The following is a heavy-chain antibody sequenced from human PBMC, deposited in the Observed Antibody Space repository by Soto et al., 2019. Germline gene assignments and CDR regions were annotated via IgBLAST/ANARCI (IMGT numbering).Heavy chain of an antibody. CDR2: INHSGST. CDR1: GGSFSGYY. Sequence: PSETLSLTCAVYGGSFSGYYWSWIRQPPGKGLEWIGEINHSGSTNYNPSLKSRVTISVDTSKNQFSLKLSSVTAADTAGYYCARASYYGDYLYYSDYWGQGTLVTVSS. D-gene: IGHD4-17*01. V-gene: IGHV4-34*01. J-gene: IGHJ4*02. CDR3: ARASYYGDYLYYSDY.